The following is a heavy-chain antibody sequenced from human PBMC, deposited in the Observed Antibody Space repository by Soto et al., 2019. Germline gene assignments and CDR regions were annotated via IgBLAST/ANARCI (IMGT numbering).Heavy chain of an antibody. CDR1: GFTFSSYS. D-gene: IGHD3-10*01. CDR3: ARVELEFGELSHIDNY. V-gene: IGHV3-53*01. CDR2: INSGGST. J-gene: IGHJ4*02. Sequence: GGSLRLSCAASGFTFSSYSMNWVRQVPGKGLEWVSTINSGGSTYYTDSVTGRFTISRDISNNILYLQMNNLRAEDTAVYYCARVELEFGELSHIDNYWGQGTLVTVSS.